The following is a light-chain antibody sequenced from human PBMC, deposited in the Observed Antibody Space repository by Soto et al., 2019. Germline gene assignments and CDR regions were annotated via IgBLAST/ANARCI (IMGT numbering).Light chain of an antibody. V-gene: IGKV4-1*01. CDR2: WAS. CDR3: QQYSTVAHT. J-gene: IGKJ4*01. CDR1: QSLLYSSNNKDY. Sequence: DIVMTQSPDSLAVSLGERSTINCKSSQSLLYSSNNKDYLAWYQQKPGQPPKLLIYWASTRASGVPDRFSGSGSRTDFTLTISSLQAEDVAVYYCQQYSTVAHTLGGGKKVEIK.